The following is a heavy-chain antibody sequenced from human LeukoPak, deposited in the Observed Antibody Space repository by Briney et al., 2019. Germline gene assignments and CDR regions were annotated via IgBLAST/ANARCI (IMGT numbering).Heavy chain of an antibody. D-gene: IGHD2-21*02. J-gene: IGHJ2*01. V-gene: IGHV3-23*01. CDR2: ISGGGGST. CDR1: GFTFTSYS. CDR3: AKGPRAGLRYWYFDL. Sequence: RPGGSLRLSCAASGFTFTSYSMNWVRQAPGKGLEWVSTISGGGGSTYYADSVKGRFTISRDNSKNTLYLQVNSLRAEDTAVYYCAKGPRAGLRYWYFDLWGRGSLVTVSS.